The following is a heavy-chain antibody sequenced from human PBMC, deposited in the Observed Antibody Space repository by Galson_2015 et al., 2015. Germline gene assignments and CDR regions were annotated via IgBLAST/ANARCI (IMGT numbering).Heavy chain of an antibody. Sequence: AISRDSVASKSATWDWLRQSPSRGLEWLGRTYLRSRWYYDYAESVKGRITISPDTSKNQFSLQLNSVTPEDTAVYYCAREGWRRDGYEYVAPGGQGPWSPSPQ. J-gene: IGHJ5*02. V-gene: IGHV6-1*01. CDR3: AREGWRRDGYEYVAP. D-gene: IGHD3-16*01. CDR1: RDSVASKSAT. CDR2: TYLRSRWYY.